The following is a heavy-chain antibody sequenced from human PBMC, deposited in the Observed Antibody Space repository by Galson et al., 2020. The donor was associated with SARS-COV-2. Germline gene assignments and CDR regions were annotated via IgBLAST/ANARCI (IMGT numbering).Heavy chain of an antibody. V-gene: IGHV3-30-3*01. D-gene: IGHD1-26*01. Sequence: TGGSLRLSCAASGFTFSSYAMHWVRQAPGKGLEWVAVISYDGSNKYYADSVKGRFTISRDNSKNTLYLQMNSLRAEDTAVYYCARPLSGSYQMSFDYWGQGTLVTVSS. CDR1: GFTFSSYA. CDR2: ISYDGSNK. J-gene: IGHJ4*02. CDR3: ARPLSGSYQMSFDY.